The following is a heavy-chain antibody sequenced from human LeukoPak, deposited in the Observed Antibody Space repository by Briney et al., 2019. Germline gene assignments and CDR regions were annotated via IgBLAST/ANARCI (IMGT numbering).Heavy chain of an antibody. CDR1: GYTFTGYY. Sequence: ASVKVSCKASGYTFTGYYMHWVRQAPGQGLEWMGWINPNSGGTNYAQKFQGRVTMTRDTSISTAYMELSRLRSDDTAVYYCASLGYCSSTSCNDYYYYCMDVWGKGTTVTVSS. J-gene: IGHJ6*03. CDR2: INPNSGGT. D-gene: IGHD2-2*01. V-gene: IGHV1-2*02. CDR3: ASLGYCSSTSCNDYYYYCMDV.